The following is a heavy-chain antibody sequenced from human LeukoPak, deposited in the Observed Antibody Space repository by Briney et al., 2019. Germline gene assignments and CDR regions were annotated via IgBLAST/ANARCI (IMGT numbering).Heavy chain of an antibody. V-gene: IGHV4-59*01. CDR2: IYDSGNT. CDR3: ASGGYISGYAMQGGWFGP. J-gene: IGHJ5*02. CDR1: GGSISSYY. D-gene: IGHD5-18*01. Sequence: SETLSLTCTVSGGSISSYYWSWIRQFPGKGLEWIGYIYDSGNTNYNPSLKSRVTISVDTSKNQFSLNLRSVTAADTAVYYCASGGYISGYAMQGGWFGPWGQGTLVTVSS.